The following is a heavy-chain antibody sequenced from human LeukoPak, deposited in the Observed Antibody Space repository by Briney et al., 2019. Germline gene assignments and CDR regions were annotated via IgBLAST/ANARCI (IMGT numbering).Heavy chain of an antibody. V-gene: IGHV4-34*01. CDR1: GGSFSGYY. CDR2: INHSGVT. Sequence: SETLSLTCAVYGGSFSGYYWSWIRQPPGKGLEWIGEINHSGVTNYNPSLESRVTISIDTSKNHLSLRLTSVTAADTAIYYCARVPNYGDYETDWGQGALVTVSS. J-gene: IGHJ4*02. D-gene: IGHD4-17*01. CDR3: ARVPNYGDYETD.